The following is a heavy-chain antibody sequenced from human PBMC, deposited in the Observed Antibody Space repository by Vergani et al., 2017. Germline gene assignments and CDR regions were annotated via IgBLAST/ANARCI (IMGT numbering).Heavy chain of an antibody. CDR3: AKDLVGQLWLYYYYYYGMDV. CDR2: ISYDGSNK. V-gene: IGHV3-30*18. Sequence: QVQLVESGGGVVQPGRSLRLSCAASGFTFSSYGMHWVRQAPGKGLEWVAVISYDGSNKYYADSVKGRFTISRDNSKNTLYLQMNSLRAEDTAVYYCAKDLVGQLWLYYYYYYGMDVWGQGTTVTGSS. CDR1: GFTFSSYG. J-gene: IGHJ6*02. D-gene: IGHD5-18*01.